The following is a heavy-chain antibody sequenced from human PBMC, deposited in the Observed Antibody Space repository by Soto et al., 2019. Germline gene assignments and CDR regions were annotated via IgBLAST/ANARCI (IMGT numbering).Heavy chain of an antibody. Sequence: QVQLVESGGGVVQPGTSLRLSCVTSGFTFSNYGMHWVRQAPGKGLAWVAVIWYDGSDKYYADSVKGRFTIFRDNSRNTLYLQMNSLRAEDTAIYYCARDQGDGGGQGTLVTVSS. CDR2: IWYDGSDK. D-gene: IGHD2-21*02. CDR3: ARDQGDG. CDR1: GFTFSNYG. J-gene: IGHJ4*02. V-gene: IGHV3-33*01.